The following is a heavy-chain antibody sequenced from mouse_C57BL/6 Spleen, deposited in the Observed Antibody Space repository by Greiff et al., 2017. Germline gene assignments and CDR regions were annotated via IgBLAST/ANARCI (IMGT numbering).Heavy chain of an antibody. Sequence: EVQLQQSGPVLVKPGASVKMSCKASGYTFTDYYMNWVKQSHGKSLEWIGVINPYNGGTSYNQKFKGKATLTVDKSSSTAYMELNSLTSEDSAVYYCARELRPYAMDYWGQGTSVTVSS. D-gene: IGHD3-2*02. CDR1: GYTFTDYY. CDR2: INPYNGGT. V-gene: IGHV1-19*01. J-gene: IGHJ4*01. CDR3: ARELRPYAMDY.